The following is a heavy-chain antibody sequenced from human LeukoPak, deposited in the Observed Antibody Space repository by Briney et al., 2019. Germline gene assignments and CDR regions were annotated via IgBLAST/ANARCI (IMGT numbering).Heavy chain of an antibody. J-gene: IGHJ4*02. D-gene: IGHD2-2*01. V-gene: IGHV3-30*02. CDR1: GFTFSSYG. Sequence: GGSLRLSCAASGFTFSSYGMHWVRQAPGKGLEWVAFIRYDGSNKYYADSVKGRFTISGDNSKNTLFLQMNSLRAEDTAVYYCAHGAMYQLDYWGQGTLVTVSS. CDR3: AHGAMYQLDY. CDR2: IRYDGSNK.